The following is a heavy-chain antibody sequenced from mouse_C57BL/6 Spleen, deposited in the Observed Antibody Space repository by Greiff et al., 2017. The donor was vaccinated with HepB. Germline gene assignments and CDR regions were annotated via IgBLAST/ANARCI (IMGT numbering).Heavy chain of an antibody. V-gene: IGHV5-4*01. Sequence: EVQRVESGGGLVKPGGSLKLSCAASGFTFSSYAMSWVRQTPEKRLEWVATISDGGSYTYYPDNVKGRFTISRDNAKNNLYLQMSHLKSEDTAMYYCARDMGTYDSYAMDYWGQGTSVTVSS. CDR3: ARDMGTYDSYAMDY. J-gene: IGHJ4*01. D-gene: IGHD2-13*01. CDR1: GFTFSSYA. CDR2: ISDGGSYT.